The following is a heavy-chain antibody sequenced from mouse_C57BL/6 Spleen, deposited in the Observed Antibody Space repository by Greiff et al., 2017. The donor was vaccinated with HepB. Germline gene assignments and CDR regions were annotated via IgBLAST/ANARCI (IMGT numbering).Heavy chain of an antibody. CDR3: TRDQGVTTAMDY. J-gene: IGHJ4*01. CDR2: ISSGGEYI. V-gene: IGHV5-9-1*02. CDR1: GFTFSSYA. Sequence: EVKLVESGEGLVKPGGSLKLSCAASGFTFSSYAMSWVRQTPEKRLEWVAYISSGGEYIYYADTVKGRFTISRDNARNTLYLQMSSLKSEDTAMYYCTRDQGVTTAMDYWGQGTSVTVSS. D-gene: IGHD2-2*01.